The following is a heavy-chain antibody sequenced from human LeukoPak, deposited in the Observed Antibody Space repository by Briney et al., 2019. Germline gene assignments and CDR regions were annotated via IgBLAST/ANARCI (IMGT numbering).Heavy chain of an antibody. CDR1: GGSISSGGYY. D-gene: IGHD1/OR15-1a*01. J-gene: IGHJ4*02. CDR3: ARRGTAKPSAD. CDR2: IYYSGST. Sequence: PSETLSLTCTVSGGSISSGGYYWSWIRQHPGKGLEWIGYIYYSGSTYYNPSLKSRVTISVDTSKNQFSLKLSSVTAADTAVYYCARRGTAKPSADWGQGTLVTVSS. V-gene: IGHV4-31*03.